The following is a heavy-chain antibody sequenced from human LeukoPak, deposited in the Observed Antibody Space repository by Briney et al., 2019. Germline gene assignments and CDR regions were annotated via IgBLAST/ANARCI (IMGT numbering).Heavy chain of an antibody. J-gene: IGHJ4*02. V-gene: IGHV7-4-1*02. CDR3: ARTRAPYYYGAGSPDF. CDR2: INTNTGSP. D-gene: IGHD3-10*01. Sequence: ASVKVSCKASGYTFTSYAMNWVRQAPGQGLEWMGWINTNTGSPRYAQDFTGRFVFSLDTSLSTTYLQISSLKSEDTAIYYCARTRAPYYYGAGSPDFWGQGTLVTVSS. CDR1: GYTFTSYA.